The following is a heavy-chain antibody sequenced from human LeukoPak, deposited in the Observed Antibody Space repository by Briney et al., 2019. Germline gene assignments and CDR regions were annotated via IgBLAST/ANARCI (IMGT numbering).Heavy chain of an antibody. Sequence: GGSLRLSCAASGFSFSSFGMHWVRQAPGKGLEWVAFIRYDETHKFYADSVKGRFTISRDNSNNTLYLQMNSLRAEDSAVYHCAKSQRGYCSSTSCYGDYWGQGTLVTVSS. CDR2: IRYDETHK. CDR3: AKSQRGYCSSTSCYGDY. V-gene: IGHV3-30*02. D-gene: IGHD2-2*03. CDR1: GFSFSSFG. J-gene: IGHJ4*02.